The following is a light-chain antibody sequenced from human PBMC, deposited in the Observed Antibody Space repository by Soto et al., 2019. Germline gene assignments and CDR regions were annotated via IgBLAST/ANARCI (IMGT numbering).Light chain of an antibody. Sequence: IVLTQSPATLSLSPGERATLSCRASQSVSSYLAWYQQKPGQAPRLLIYDASNRATGIPARFSGSGSGTDFTLTISSLEPEDFAVYYCQQRTNWPPTFGRGTKV. J-gene: IGKJ1*01. CDR2: DAS. CDR3: QQRTNWPPT. V-gene: IGKV3-11*01. CDR1: QSVSSY.